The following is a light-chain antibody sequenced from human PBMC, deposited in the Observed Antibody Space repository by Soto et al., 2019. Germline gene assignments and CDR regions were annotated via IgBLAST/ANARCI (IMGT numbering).Light chain of an antibody. CDR1: QDIRGA. V-gene: IGKV1-13*02. J-gene: IGKJ5*01. CDR2: DVS. Sequence: AIQVTQLPSSLSAFVGDRVTMTCRASQDIRGALAWYQQKSGKTPNLLIYDVSTLEGGVPSRFSGSGSGTEFTLTISSLQPEDFGTYYCQQFNSYPITFGHGTRLEIK. CDR3: QQFNSYPIT.